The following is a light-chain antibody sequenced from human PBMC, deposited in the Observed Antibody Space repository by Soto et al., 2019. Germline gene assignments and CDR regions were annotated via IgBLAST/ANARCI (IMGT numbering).Light chain of an antibody. CDR2: EVS. J-gene: IGLJ1*01. CDR3: SSHTTSNTRV. V-gene: IGLV2-14*01. CDR1: SSDVGAYNY. Sequence: QSVLTQPASVSGSPGLSITIFCTGTSSDVGAYNYVSWHQQHPGKAPKLIIYEVSNRPSGVSWRFSGSKSGNTASLTISGLQSEDEADYYCSSHTTSNTRVFGTGTKVTVL.